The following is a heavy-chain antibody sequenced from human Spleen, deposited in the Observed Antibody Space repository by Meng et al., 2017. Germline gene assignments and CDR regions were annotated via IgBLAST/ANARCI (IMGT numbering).Heavy chain of an antibody. D-gene: IGHD2-21*02. CDR1: GGIFSNYV. CDR2: INPSSGST. Sequence: QLWYSWAGVKKPGSPVKVSCKALGGIFSNYVIGWVRQAPGQGLEWMGIINPSSGSTSYAQNFQGRVTMTRDTSTSTVYMELSSLRSEDTAVYYCATETHCGGDCYKFDYWGQGTLVTVSS. CDR3: ATETHCGGDCYKFDY. J-gene: IGHJ4*02. V-gene: IGHV1-46*01.